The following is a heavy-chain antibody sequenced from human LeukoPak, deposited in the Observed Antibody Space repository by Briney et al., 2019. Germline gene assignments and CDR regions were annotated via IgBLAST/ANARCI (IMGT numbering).Heavy chain of an antibody. CDR2: IYHSGST. CDR1: GYSISSEYY. J-gene: IGHJ4*02. V-gene: IGHV4-38-2*02. Sequence: SETLSLTCTVSGYSISSEYYWDWIRQPLGKGLEWSGSIYHSGSTYYNPSLKSRVTISLDTSKNQFSLNLNSVTAEDTAVYYCARHGTTVITRPFDYWGKGNLVTVSS. D-gene: IGHD4-23*01. CDR3: ARHGTTVITRPFDY.